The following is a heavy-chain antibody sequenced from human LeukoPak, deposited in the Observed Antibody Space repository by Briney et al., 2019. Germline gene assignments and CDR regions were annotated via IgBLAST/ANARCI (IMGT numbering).Heavy chain of an antibody. CDR3: ARVGEYCTSASCHDY. D-gene: IGHD2-2*01. Sequence: ASVKVSYKTSGYTFTNYGISWLRQAPGQGLEWMGWISAYNGNADYAQNLQGRVTMTTETSTSTAYMELRSLTSDDSAVYYCARVGEYCTSASCHDYCGQGTLVTVSS. J-gene: IGHJ4*02. V-gene: IGHV1-18*01. CDR2: ISAYNGNA. CDR1: GYTFTNYG.